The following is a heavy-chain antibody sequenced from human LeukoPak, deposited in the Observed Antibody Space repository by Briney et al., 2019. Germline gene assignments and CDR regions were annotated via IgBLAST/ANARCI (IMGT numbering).Heavy chain of an antibody. CDR3: ARAPVVGQGGY. CDR2: IYSDGST. J-gene: IGHJ4*02. Sequence: GGSLRLSCAASGFTVSSNYMSWVRQAPGKGLEWVSVIYSDGSTFHADSVKGRFTISRDNSKNTLYLQKNSLRAEDTAVYYCARAPVVGQGGYWGQGTLVTVSS. V-gene: IGHV3-53*01. CDR1: GFTVSSNY. D-gene: IGHD2-15*01.